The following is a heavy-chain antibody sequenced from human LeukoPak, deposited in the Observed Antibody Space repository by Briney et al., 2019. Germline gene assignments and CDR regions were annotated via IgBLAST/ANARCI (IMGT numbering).Heavy chain of an antibody. V-gene: IGHV3-23*01. D-gene: IGHD3-22*01. CDR1: GFTFSSYA. CDR3: AILPTYYYDSSGYLNY. J-gene: IGHJ4*02. CDR2: ISGSGGST. Sequence: GGSLRLSCAASGFTFSSYAMSSVRQAPGKGLEWVSAISGSGGSTYYADSVKGRFTISRDNSKNTPYLQMNSLRAEDTAVYYSAILPTYYYDSSGYLNYWGQGTLVTVSS.